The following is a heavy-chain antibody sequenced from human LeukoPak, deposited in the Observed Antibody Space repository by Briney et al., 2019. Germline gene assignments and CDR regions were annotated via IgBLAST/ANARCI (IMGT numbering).Heavy chain of an antibody. J-gene: IGHJ4*02. V-gene: IGHV1-18*01. CDR2: ISAYNGNT. CDR1: GYTFTSYG. D-gene: IGHD3-3*01. Sequence: ASVKVSCKASGYTFTSYGISWVRQAPGQGLEWMGWISAYNGNTNYAQKLQGRVTMTTDTSTSTAYMELRSLRSDDTAVYYCARDVSRPPANLDDFWSGYDYWGQGTLVTVSS. CDR3: ARDVSRPPANLDDFWSGYDY.